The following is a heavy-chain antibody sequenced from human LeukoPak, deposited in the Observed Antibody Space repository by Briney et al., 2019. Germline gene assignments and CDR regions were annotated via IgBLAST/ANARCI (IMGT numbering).Heavy chain of an antibody. CDR1: GFTFSSYW. V-gene: IGHV3-7*01. D-gene: IGHD6-13*01. Sequence: GGSLRLSCAASGFTFSSYWMSWVRQAPGKGLEWVANIKQDGSEKYYVDSVKGRFTISRDNAKNSLHLQMNSLRAEDTAVYYCARVGYSSSWYYDYYYYGMDVWGQGTTVTVSS. CDR2: IKQDGSEK. CDR3: ARVGYSSSWYYDYYYYGMDV. J-gene: IGHJ6*02.